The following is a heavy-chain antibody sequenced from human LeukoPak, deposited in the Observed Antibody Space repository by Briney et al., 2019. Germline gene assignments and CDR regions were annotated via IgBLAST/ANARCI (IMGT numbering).Heavy chain of an antibody. Sequence: ASVKVSCKASGYTFTSYYMHWVRQAPGQGLEWMGIINPSGGSTSYAQKFQGRVTMTRDTSTSTVYMELSSLRSEDTAVYYCAREATRDGDCVPRDAFDIWGQGTMVTVSS. J-gene: IGHJ3*02. CDR3: AREATRDGDCVPRDAFDI. V-gene: IGHV1-46*03. CDR1: GYTFTSYY. D-gene: IGHD2-21*02. CDR2: INPSGGST.